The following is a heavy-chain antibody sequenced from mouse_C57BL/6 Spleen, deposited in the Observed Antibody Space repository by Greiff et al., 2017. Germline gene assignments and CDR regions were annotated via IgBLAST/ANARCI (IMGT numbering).Heavy chain of an antibody. Sequence: VQLQQSGAELAKPGASVKLSCKASGYTFTSYWMHWVKQRPGQGLEWIGYINPSSGYTKYNQKFKDKATLTADKSSSTAYMQLSSLTYEDSPVYYCYYYGSSYDFDYWGQGTTLTVSS. CDR2: INPSSGYT. CDR1: GYTFTSYW. D-gene: IGHD1-1*01. CDR3: YYYGSSYDFDY. J-gene: IGHJ2*01. V-gene: IGHV1-7*01.